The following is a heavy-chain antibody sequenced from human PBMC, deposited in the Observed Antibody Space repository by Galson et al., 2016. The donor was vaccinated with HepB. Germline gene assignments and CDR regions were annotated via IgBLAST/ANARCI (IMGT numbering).Heavy chain of an antibody. CDR3: AKDIQQWLVRGNDAFDI. V-gene: IGHV3-23*01. CDR2: ISVVDDDT. Sequence: SLRLSCAASGFTFSSYAMSWVRQAPGKGLEWVSAISVVDDDTYYADSVKGRFTISRDNSRTTLYLQMNSLRAEDTALYYCAKDIQQWLVRGNDAFDIRGQGTMVTVSS. J-gene: IGHJ3*02. CDR1: GFTFSSYA. D-gene: IGHD6-19*01.